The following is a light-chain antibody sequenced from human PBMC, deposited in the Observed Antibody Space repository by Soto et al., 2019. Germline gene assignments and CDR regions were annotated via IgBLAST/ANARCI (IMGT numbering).Light chain of an antibody. J-gene: IGKJ1*01. CDR2: IAS. V-gene: IGKV3-15*01. Sequence: EIVMTQSPATLSMSPGERATLSCRASQSVSSSLAWYQQKPGQAPRLLIYIASTRATGIPARFSGSGSGTEFTLTISSLQSEDFAVYYCQQYANWPRTFGQGTKVEIK. CDR1: QSVSSS. CDR3: QQYANWPRT.